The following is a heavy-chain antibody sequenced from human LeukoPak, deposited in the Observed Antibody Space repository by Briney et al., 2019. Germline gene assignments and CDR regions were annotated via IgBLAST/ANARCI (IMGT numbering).Heavy chain of an antibody. V-gene: IGHV4-59*12. Sequence: TSETLSLTCTVSGGSISSYYWSWIRQPPGKGLEWIGYIYYSGSTNYNPSLKSRVTISVDTSKNQFSLKLSSVTAADTAVYYCARGRGYSSGWPVGYWGQGTLVTVSS. CDR1: GGSISSYY. J-gene: IGHJ4*02. D-gene: IGHD6-19*01. CDR3: ARGRGYSSGWPVGY. CDR2: IYYSGST.